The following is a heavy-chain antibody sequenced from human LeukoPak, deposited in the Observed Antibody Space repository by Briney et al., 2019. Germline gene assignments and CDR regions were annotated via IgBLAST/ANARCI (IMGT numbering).Heavy chain of an antibody. CDR3: ARGFRYEVVVTAGYYFDY. J-gene: IGHJ4*02. CDR1: GYTFTSSG. D-gene: IGHD2-21*02. CDR2: ISVYNGNT. Sequence: ASVKFSCKASGYTFTSSGISWVRQAPGQGFEWMGWISVYNGNTNYAQKLQGRVTMTTDTSTSTAYMELRSLRSDDTAVYYCARGFRYEVVVTAGYYFDYWGQGTLVTVSS. V-gene: IGHV1-18*01.